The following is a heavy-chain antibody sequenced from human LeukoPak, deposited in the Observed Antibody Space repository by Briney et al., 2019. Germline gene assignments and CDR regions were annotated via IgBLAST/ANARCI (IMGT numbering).Heavy chain of an antibody. Sequence: ASVKASCKTSGYTFTSYYIHWVRQAPGQGLEWMGIINPSGGTTTYAQKFQGRVTMTRDTSTSTVYMELSRLRSEDTAVYYCASLSGYDYDAFDIWGQGTMVTVSS. D-gene: IGHD5-12*01. J-gene: IGHJ3*02. CDR2: INPSGGTT. V-gene: IGHV1-46*01. CDR3: ASLSGYDYDAFDI. CDR1: GYTFTSYY.